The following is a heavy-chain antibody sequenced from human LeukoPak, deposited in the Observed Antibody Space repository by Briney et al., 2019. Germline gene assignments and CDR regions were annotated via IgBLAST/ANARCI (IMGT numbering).Heavy chain of an antibody. CDR3: ARGVTGTTYPTDDAFDI. CDR2: TYYRSKWYN. V-gene: IGHV6-1*01. D-gene: IGHD1-20*01. J-gene: IGHJ3*02. CDR1: GDSVSSNSAA. Sequence: SQTLSLTCAISGDSVSSNSAAWNWIRQSPSRGLEWLGRTYYRSKWYNDYAVSVKSRITINPDTSKNQFSLQLNSVTPEDTAVYYCARGVTGTTYPTDDAFDIWGQGTMVTVSS.